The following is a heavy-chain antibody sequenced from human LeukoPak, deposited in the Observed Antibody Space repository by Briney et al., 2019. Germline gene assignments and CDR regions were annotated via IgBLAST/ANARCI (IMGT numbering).Heavy chain of an antibody. Sequence: PGGSLRLSYAASGFTFSSYWMSWVRQAPGKGLEWVANIKQDGSEKYYVDSVKGRFTISRDNAKDSLYLQMDSLRAEDTAVYYCARALYYDYVWGSYRYKENWFDPWGQGTLVTVSS. J-gene: IGHJ5*02. D-gene: IGHD3-16*02. CDR3: ARALYYDYVWGSYRYKENWFDP. CDR1: GFTFSSYW. CDR2: IKQDGSEK. V-gene: IGHV3-7*01.